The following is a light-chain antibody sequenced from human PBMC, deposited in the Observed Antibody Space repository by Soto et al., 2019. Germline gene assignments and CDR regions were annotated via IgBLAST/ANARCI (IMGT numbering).Light chain of an antibody. Sequence: QSALTQPASVSGSPGQSITISCTGTSSDFGAYNYVSWYQLHPGKAPKLMIYEVSNRPSGVSNRFSGSKSANTASLTISGLQAEDEADYYCSSYTTSSTWVFGGGTKVTVL. CDR1: SSDFGAYNY. CDR2: EVS. CDR3: SSYTTSSTWV. V-gene: IGLV2-14*01. J-gene: IGLJ3*02.